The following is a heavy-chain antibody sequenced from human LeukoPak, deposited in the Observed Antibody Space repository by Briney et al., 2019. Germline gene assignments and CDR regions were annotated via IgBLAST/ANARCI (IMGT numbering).Heavy chain of an antibody. D-gene: IGHD2-8*01. CDR2: ISGSGDST. CDR3: AKDRSDNNTWYAGSH. J-gene: IGHJ4*02. Sequence: QSGGSLRLSCAASGFTFSTYAMSWVRQAPGKGLEWVSGISGSGDSTYYADSVKGRFTISRDNSKNTLYLQMSSLSAEDSAVYYCAKDRSDNNTWYAGSHWGQGTLVTVSS. CDR1: GFTFSTYA. V-gene: IGHV3-23*01.